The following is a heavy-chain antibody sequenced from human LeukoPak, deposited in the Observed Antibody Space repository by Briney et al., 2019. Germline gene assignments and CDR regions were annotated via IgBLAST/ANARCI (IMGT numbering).Heavy chain of an antibody. V-gene: IGHV4-59*08. CDR2: LFYSGST. J-gene: IGHJ4*02. CDR1: GDSISDYY. D-gene: IGHD3-9*01. CDR3: VRRVRYFGQNDY. Sequence: SETLSLTCTVSGDSISDYYWSWIRQSPGKGLEWVAYLFYSGSTVYNPSLKSRVTISVDTSKKQISLELSSVTAADSAVYYCVRRVRYFGQNDYWGQGTLVTVSS.